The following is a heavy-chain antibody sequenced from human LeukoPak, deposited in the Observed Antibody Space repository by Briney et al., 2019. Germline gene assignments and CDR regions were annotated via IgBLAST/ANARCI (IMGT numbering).Heavy chain of an antibody. Sequence: ASVKVSCKTSGYTFTGYYMHWVRQAPGQGLEWMGWIDPNSGGTNYAQKFQGRVTMTRDTSISTAHMELSRLTSDDTAVYYCARAPLPRGGEVDCWGQGTLVTVSS. CDR2: IDPNSGGT. J-gene: IGHJ4*02. CDR1: GYTFTGYY. D-gene: IGHD3-16*01. V-gene: IGHV1-2*02. CDR3: ARAPLPRGGEVDC.